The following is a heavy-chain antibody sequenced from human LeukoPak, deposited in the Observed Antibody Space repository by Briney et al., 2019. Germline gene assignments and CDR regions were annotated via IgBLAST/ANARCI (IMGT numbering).Heavy chain of an antibody. CDR1: GGSCSGYY. CDR2: INHSGST. J-gene: IGHJ4*02. CDR3: ARGRGGATVTTESDY. D-gene: IGHD4-17*01. Sequence: PSETLSLTCAVYGGSCSGYYWSWIRQPPGKGLEWIGEINHSGSTNYNPSLKSRVTISVDTSKNQFSLKLSSVTAADTAVYYCARGRGGATVTTESDYWGQGTLVTVSS. V-gene: IGHV4-34*01.